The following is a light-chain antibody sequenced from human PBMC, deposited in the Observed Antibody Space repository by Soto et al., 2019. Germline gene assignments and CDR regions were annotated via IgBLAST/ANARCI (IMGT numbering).Light chain of an antibody. CDR2: SNN. Sequence: QPVLTQPPSASGTPGQRVTISCSGSGSNIGSNTVNWYQQLPGTAPKLLIYSNNQRPSGVPDRFSGSKSGTSASLAISGLQSEDEADYYCAAWDDSLWVFGGGTKVTVL. CDR1: GSNIGSNT. V-gene: IGLV1-44*01. J-gene: IGLJ3*02. CDR3: AAWDDSLWV.